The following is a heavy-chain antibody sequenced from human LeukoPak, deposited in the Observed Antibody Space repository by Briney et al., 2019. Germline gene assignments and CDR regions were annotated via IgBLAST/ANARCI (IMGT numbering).Heavy chain of an antibody. J-gene: IGHJ6*03. V-gene: IGHV1-46*01. CDR3: ARGYYDSSGYYYYYYYMDV. Sequence: GASVKVSCKASGYTFTSYYMHWVRQAPGQGLEWMGIINPSGGSTSYAQKFQGRVTMTRDMSTSTVYMELSSLRSEDTAVYYCARGYYDSSGYYYYYYYMDVWGKGTTVTVSS. CDR2: INPSGGST. CDR1: GYTFTSYY. D-gene: IGHD3-22*01.